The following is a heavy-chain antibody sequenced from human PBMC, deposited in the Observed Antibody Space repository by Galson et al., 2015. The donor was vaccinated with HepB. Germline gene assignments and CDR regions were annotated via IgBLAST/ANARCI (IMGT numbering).Heavy chain of an antibody. J-gene: IGHJ4*02. V-gene: IGHV6-1*01. CDR3: ARGRLGQQLPQNFDY. D-gene: IGHD6-13*01. CDR2: TYYRSKWYN. Sequence: CAISGDSVSSNSAAWNWIRQSPSRGLEWLGRTYYRSKWYNDYAVSVKSRITINPDTSKNQFSLQLNSVTPEDTAVYYCARGRLGQQLPQNFDYWGQGTLVTVSS. CDR1: GDSVSSNSAA.